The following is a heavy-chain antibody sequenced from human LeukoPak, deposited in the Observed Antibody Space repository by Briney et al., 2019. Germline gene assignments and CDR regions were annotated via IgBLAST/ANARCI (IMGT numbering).Heavy chain of an antibody. Sequence: GGSLRLSCAASGFTFNTYSMNWVRQAPGKGLEWVSSITRSSYIYYADSVKGRFTISRDNAKNSLYLQINSLRAEDTAVYYCAKDGGIQLWPRGGNWFDPWGQGTLVTVSS. J-gene: IGHJ5*02. V-gene: IGHV3-21*01. D-gene: IGHD5-18*01. CDR1: GFTFNTYS. CDR2: ITRSSYI. CDR3: AKDGGIQLWPRGGNWFDP.